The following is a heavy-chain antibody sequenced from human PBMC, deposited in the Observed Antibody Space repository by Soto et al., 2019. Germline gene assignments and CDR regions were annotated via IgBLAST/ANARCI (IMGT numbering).Heavy chain of an antibody. J-gene: IGHJ4*02. CDR2: ISYDGSNK. CDR3: ARDHYDSSGYYHYYFDY. D-gene: IGHD3-22*01. V-gene: IGHV3-30-3*01. CDR1: GFTFSSYA. Sequence: PGGSLRLSCAASGFTFSSYAMHWVRQAPGKGLEWVAVISYDGSNKYYADSVKGRFTISRDNSKNTLYLQMNSLRAEDTAVYYCARDHYDSSGYYHYYFDYWGQGTLVTVSS.